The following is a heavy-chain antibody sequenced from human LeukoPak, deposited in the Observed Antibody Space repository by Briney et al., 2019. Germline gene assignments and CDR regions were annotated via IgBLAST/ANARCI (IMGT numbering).Heavy chain of an antibody. J-gene: IGHJ3*02. V-gene: IGHV4-30-4*08. CDR1: GGSISSGDYY. CDR2: IYYSGST. Sequence: SQTLSLTCTVSGGSISSGDYYWSWIRQHPGKGLEWIGYIYYSGSTNYNPSLKSRVTISVDTSKNQFSLKLSSVTAADTAVYYCARHSLDAFDIWGQGTMVTVSS. D-gene: IGHD2-21*01. CDR3: ARHSLDAFDI.